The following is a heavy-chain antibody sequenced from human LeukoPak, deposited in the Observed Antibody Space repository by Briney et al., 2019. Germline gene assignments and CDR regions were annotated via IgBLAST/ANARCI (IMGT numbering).Heavy chain of an antibody. J-gene: IGHJ4*02. Sequence: GGSLRLSCAASGSTFSAAWMTWVRQTPGKGLECVGRIKNRSDGGATDYPTPVKGRFAISRDDSKNTLYLQMNSLKIEDTGVYYCTTVGSSWGFDYWGQGTLATVSS. V-gene: IGHV3-15*01. D-gene: IGHD6-13*01. CDR3: TTVGSSWGFDY. CDR2: IKNRSDGGAT. CDR1: GSTFSAAW.